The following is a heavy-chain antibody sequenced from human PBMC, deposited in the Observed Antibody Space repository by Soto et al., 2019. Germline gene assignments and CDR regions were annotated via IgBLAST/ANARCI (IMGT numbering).Heavy chain of an antibody. V-gene: IGHV3-23*01. CDR3: AKQGGGITIFGLYYFDY. Sequence: EVQLLESGGGLVQPGGSLRLSCAASGFTFSSYAMSWVRQAPGKGLEWVSAIGGSGGSTYYADSVKGRFTISRDNSKNTLYLQMNSLRAEDTAVYYCAKQGGGITIFGLYYFDYWGQGTLVTVSS. CDR2: IGGSGGST. D-gene: IGHD3-3*01. CDR1: GFTFSSYA. J-gene: IGHJ4*02.